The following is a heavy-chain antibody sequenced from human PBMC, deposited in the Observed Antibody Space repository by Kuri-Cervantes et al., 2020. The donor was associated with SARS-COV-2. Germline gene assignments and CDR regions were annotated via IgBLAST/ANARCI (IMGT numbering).Heavy chain of an antibody. CDR2: IYHSGST. J-gene: IGHJ4*02. D-gene: IGHD2-2*02. V-gene: IGHV4-4*02. CDR3: ARGSASCSSTSCYRGYFDY. CDR1: GGSISSSNW. Sequence: SETLSLTCAVSGGSISSSNWWSWVRQPPGKGLEWIGEIYHSGSTNYNPSLKSRVTISVDKSKNQFSLKLSSVTAADAAVYYCARGSASCSSTSCYRGYFDYWGQGTLVTVSS.